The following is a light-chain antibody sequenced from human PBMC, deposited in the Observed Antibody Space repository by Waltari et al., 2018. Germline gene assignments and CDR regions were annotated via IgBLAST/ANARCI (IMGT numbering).Light chain of an antibody. V-gene: IGLV1-51*02. CDR1: SSNIGNNY. J-gene: IGLJ7*01. CDR2: EST. CDR3: GTWDSSLSGAV. Sequence: QSVLTQPPSVSAAPGQRVTISCSGGSSNIGNNYVSWYRQFPGTAPKLLIYESTERPAGIPGRSSGSKSGTSATLDITGLQAGDEADYYCGTWDSSLSGAVFGGGTHLTVL.